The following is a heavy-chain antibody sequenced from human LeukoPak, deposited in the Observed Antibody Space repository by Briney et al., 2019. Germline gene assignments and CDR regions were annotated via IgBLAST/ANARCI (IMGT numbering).Heavy chain of an antibody. Sequence: ASVKVSCKASGYPFTIYDINWVRHAAGQGLEWVGWINPMGMRAYAQKFQGRVSMTTNTSINTAYMELSSLSSDATAVYYCARGRQSEPWGQGTLVTVSS. CDR1: GYPFTIYD. CDR3: ARGRQSEP. J-gene: IGHJ5*02. D-gene: IGHD3-3*01. V-gene: IGHV1-8*01. CDR2: INPMGMR.